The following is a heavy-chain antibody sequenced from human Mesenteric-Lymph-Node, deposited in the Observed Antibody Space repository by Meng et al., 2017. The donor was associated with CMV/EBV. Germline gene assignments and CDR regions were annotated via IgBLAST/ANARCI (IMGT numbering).Heavy chain of an antibody. CDR2: ISYDGSNK. Sequence: GESLKISCAASGFTFSSYAMHWVRQAPGKGLEWVAVISYDGSNKYYADSVKGRFTISRDNSKNTLYLQMNSLRAEDTAVYYCAKGEGRPWRAFDIWGQGTMVTVSS. V-gene: IGHV3-30*04. D-gene: IGHD2-15*01. CDR3: AKGEGRPWRAFDI. J-gene: IGHJ3*02. CDR1: GFTFSSYA.